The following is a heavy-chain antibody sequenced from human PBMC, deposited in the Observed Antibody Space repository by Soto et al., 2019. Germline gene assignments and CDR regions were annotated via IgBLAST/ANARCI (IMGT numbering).Heavy chain of an antibody. D-gene: IGHD2-21*01. V-gene: IGHV4-4*02. Sequence: QVQLEESGPGLVKPSGTLSLTCNVSGVSISSYDWWTWVRQTPGKGMEWIGEIYHNGRTNYNPSLKMRVTLSVDKSTNQFSMNLNSVTAADTAVYYCARGTLIQRSTRNWFDPWGQGTLVTVSS. J-gene: IGHJ5*02. CDR3: ARGTLIQRSTRNWFDP. CDR1: GVSISSYDW. CDR2: IYHNGRT.